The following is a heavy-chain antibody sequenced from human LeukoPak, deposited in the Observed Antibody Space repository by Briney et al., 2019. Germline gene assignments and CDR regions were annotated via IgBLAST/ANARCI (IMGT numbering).Heavy chain of an antibody. CDR3: ARVWNYLDF. Sequence: SGTLSLTCTVSSDSFNSHYWTWIRQPPGKGLEWIGYIYYTGTTNYNPSLTSRVTMSIDTSRSQFSLKLSSVTAADTAVYYCARVWNYLDFWGQGALVTVSS. CDR1: SDSFNSHY. D-gene: IGHD3-3*01. V-gene: IGHV4-59*11. J-gene: IGHJ4*02. CDR2: IYYTGTT.